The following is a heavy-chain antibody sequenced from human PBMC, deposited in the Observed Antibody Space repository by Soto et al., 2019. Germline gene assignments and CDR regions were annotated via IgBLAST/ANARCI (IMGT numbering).Heavy chain of an antibody. J-gene: IGHJ5*02. CDR1: GFTFSRVW. CDR2: ISYDGSNK. V-gene: IGHV3-30-3*01. CDR3: ARDTAAAFSYNWFDP. Sequence: GGSLRLSCAASGFTFSRVWMSWVRQAPGKGLEWVAVISYDGSNKYYADSVKGRFTISRDNSKNTLYLQMNSLRAEDTAVYYCARDTAAAFSYNWFDPWGQGTLVTVSS. D-gene: IGHD2-2*01.